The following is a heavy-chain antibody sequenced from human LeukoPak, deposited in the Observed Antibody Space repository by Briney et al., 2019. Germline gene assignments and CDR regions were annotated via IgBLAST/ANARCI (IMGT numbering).Heavy chain of an antibody. Sequence: GGSLRLSCAASGFTFSSYAMSWVRQAPGKGLEWVSAISGSGGSTYYADSVKGRFTISRDNSKNTLYLQMNSLRAEDTAVYYCAKMGSSGWYRLIDYWGQGTLVTVSS. J-gene: IGHJ4*02. CDR2: ISGSGGST. V-gene: IGHV3-23*01. CDR3: AKMGSSGWYRLIDY. CDR1: GFTFSSYA. D-gene: IGHD6-19*01.